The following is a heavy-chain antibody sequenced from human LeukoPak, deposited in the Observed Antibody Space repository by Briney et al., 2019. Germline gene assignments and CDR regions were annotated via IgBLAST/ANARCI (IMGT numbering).Heavy chain of an antibody. CDR1: GFTFSSYW. Sequence: SGGSLRLSCAASGFTFSSYWMSWVRQAPGKGLEWVVNIKQDGSEKYYVDSVKGRFTISRDNAKNSLYLQMNSLRAEDTAVYYCARDKWELLPSSYYYGMDVWGQGTTVTVSS. V-gene: IGHV3-7*01. D-gene: IGHD1-26*01. CDR2: IKQDGSEK. J-gene: IGHJ6*02. CDR3: ARDKWELLPSSYYYGMDV.